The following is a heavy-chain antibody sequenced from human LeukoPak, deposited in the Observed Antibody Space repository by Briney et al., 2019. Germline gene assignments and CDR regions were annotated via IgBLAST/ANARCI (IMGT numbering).Heavy chain of an antibody. D-gene: IGHD3-10*01. V-gene: IGHV3-73*01. CDR1: GFTFSGSA. Sequence: PGGSLKLSCAASGFTFSGSAMHWVRQASGKGLEWVGRIRSEANSYATLYVASVKGRFTISRDDSKNTADLQMNSLKTEDTAVYYCTSRPLLSYYGSGRTRSDYWGQGTLVTVSS. J-gene: IGHJ4*02. CDR3: TSRPLLSYYGSGRTRSDY. CDR2: IRSEANSYAT.